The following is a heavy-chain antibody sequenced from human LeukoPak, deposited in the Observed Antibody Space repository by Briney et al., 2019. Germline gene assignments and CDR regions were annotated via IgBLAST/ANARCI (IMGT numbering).Heavy chain of an antibody. CDR3: ARGPVDSSGYYYFDY. Sequence: GGSLRLSCAASGFTFDDYGMSWVRRAPGKGLEWVSGINWNGGSTGYADSVKGRFTISRDNAKNSLYLQMNSLRAEDTALYYCARGPVDSSGYYYFDYWGQGTLVTVSS. D-gene: IGHD3-22*01. CDR1: GFTFDDYG. CDR2: INWNGGST. J-gene: IGHJ4*02. V-gene: IGHV3-20*04.